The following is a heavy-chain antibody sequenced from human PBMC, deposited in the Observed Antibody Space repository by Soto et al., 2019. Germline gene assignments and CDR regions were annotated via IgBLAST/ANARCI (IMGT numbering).Heavy chain of an antibody. J-gene: IGHJ4*02. D-gene: IGHD3-22*01. V-gene: IGHV4-39*01. CDR2: IYYSGST. Sequence: SETLSLTCTVSGGSISSSSYYWGWIRQPPGKGLEWIGSIYYSGSTYYNPSLKSRVTISVDTSKNQFSLKLSSVTAADTAVYYCASVLNYYDSSGYYYGGIDYWGQGTLVTVS. CDR3: ASVLNYYDSSGYYYGGIDY. CDR1: GGSISSSSYY.